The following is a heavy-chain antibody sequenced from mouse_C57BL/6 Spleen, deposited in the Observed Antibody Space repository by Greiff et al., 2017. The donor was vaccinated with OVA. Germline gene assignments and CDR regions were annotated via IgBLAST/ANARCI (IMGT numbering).Heavy chain of an antibody. CDR2: IYPRSGNT. D-gene: IGHD4-1*01. Sequence: VQLQESGAELARPGASVKLSCKASGYTFTSYGINWVKQRTGQGLEWIGEIYPRSGNTYYNEKFKGKATLTADKSSSTAYMELRSLTSEDSAVYFCAQLTGSHFDYWGQGTTLTVSS. CDR1: GYTFTSYG. J-gene: IGHJ2*01. CDR3: AQLTGSHFDY. V-gene: IGHV1-81*01.